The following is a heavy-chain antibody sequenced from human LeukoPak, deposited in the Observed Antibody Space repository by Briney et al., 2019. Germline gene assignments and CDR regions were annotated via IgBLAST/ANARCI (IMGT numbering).Heavy chain of an antibody. CDR3: ARSYIAAAGTSGAVDI. V-gene: IGHV1-8*01. J-gene: IGHJ3*02. Sequence: GASVKVSCKASGYTFTSYDINWVRQATGQGLEWMGWMNPNSGNTGYAQKFQGRVTMTRNTSISTAYMELSSLRSEDTAVYYCARSYIAAAGTSGAVDIWGQGTMVTVSS. CDR1: GYTFTSYD. CDR2: MNPNSGNT. D-gene: IGHD6-13*01.